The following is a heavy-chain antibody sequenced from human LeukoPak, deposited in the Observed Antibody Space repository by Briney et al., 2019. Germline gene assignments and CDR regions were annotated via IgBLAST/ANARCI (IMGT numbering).Heavy chain of an antibody. D-gene: IGHD4-23*01. V-gene: IGHV1-2*02. Sequence: ASVKVSCKASGYTFTDYYIHWVRQAPGQGLELMGWISPGTGGTNYAQNFQGRVTMTRDTSISTAYMELSGLRSDDTALYFCARNYGRTSRYFDYWGQGPLVTVSS. CDR3: ARNYGRTSRYFDY. J-gene: IGHJ4*02. CDR1: GYTFTDYY. CDR2: ISPGTGGT.